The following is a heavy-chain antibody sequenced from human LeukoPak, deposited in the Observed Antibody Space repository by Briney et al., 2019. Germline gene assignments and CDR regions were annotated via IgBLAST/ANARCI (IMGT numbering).Heavy chain of an antibody. CDR1: GFXFDDYA. Sequence: GGSLRLSCAASGFXFDDYAMHWVRQAPGKGLEWVSIISGDGRSTYYADSVKGRFTISRDNSKNSLYLQMNSLRTEDTALYYCASPIYVGFWGQGTLVTVSS. J-gene: IGHJ4*02. CDR2: ISGDGRST. V-gene: IGHV3-43*02. D-gene: IGHD1-26*01. CDR3: ASPIYVGF.